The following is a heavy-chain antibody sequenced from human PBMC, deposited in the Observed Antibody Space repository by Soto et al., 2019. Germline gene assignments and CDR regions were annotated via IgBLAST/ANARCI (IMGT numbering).Heavy chain of an antibody. CDR2: IWYDGSNK. V-gene: IGHV3-33*01. Sequence: GGSLRLSCAASGFTFSSYGMHWVRQAPGKGLEWVAVIWYDGSNKYYGDSVKGRFTIPRDNSKNTLYLQMNSLGAEDTAVYYCARDKADIVVVPAATYYGMDVWGQGTTVTVSS. CDR3: ARDKADIVVVPAATYYGMDV. CDR1: GFTFSSYG. D-gene: IGHD2-2*01. J-gene: IGHJ6*02.